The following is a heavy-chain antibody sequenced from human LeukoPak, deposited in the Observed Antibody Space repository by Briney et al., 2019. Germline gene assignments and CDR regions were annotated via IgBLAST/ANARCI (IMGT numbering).Heavy chain of an antibody. D-gene: IGHD3-3*01. J-gene: IGHJ4*02. CDR3: ARDRTYYDFWSGSDY. Sequence: ASVKVSCKDAGYTFTGYYMHWVRQAPGQGLEWKGWINPNSGGTNYAQKFQGRVTMTRDTSISTAYMELSRLRSDDTAVYYCARDRTYYDFWSGSDYWGQGTLVTVSS. V-gene: IGHV1-2*02. CDR2: INPNSGGT. CDR1: GYTFTGYY.